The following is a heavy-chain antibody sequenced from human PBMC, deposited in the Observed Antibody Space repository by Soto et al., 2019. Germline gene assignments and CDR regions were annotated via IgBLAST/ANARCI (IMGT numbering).Heavy chain of an antibody. J-gene: IGHJ6*02. CDR1: GGSLDSYN. V-gene: IGHV4-59*01. Sequence: SETLSLTCSLSGGSLDSYNWSWIRQPPGPGMEWIGYVFYTGRANSNSSLKSRVSISLATYNYQFSLKLSSVTAADTAVYYCARDCDGRMTTNPYYYNGMDVWGPGTTVTVLL. D-gene: IGHD4-4*01. CDR2: VFYTGRA. CDR3: ARDCDGRMTTNPYYYNGMDV.